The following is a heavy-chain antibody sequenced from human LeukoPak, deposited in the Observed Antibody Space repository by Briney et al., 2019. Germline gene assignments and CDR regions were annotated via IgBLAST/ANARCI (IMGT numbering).Heavy chain of an antibody. V-gene: IGHV5-51*01. Sequence: GESLKISCQGSGYSFTSYWIGWVRQMPGKGLVWMGIIYPGDSDTRYSPSFQGQVTISADKSISTAYLQWSSLKASDTAMYYCASHTGYCSSMSCFHAFDIWGQGTMVTVSS. J-gene: IGHJ3*02. CDR1: GYSFTSYW. CDR3: ASHTGYCSSMSCFHAFDI. CDR2: IYPGDSDT. D-gene: IGHD2-2*01.